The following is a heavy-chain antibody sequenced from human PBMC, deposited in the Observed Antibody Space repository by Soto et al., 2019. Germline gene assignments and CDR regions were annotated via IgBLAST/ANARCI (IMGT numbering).Heavy chain of an antibody. Sequence: QVQLVESGGGVVQPGRSLRLSCAASGFTFSSYGMHWVRQAPGKGLEWVAVIWYDGSNKYYADSVKGRFTISRDNSKNTXXLQMNSLRAEDTAVYYCARDVRGYCISTSCYAPYYWGQGTLVTVSS. D-gene: IGHD2-2*01. CDR1: GFTFSSYG. J-gene: IGHJ4*02. CDR2: IWYDGSNK. CDR3: ARDVRGYCISTSCYAPYY. V-gene: IGHV3-33*01.